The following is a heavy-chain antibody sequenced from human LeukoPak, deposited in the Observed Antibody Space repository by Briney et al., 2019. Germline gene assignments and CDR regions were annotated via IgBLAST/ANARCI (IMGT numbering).Heavy chain of an antibody. CDR2: INSDGSST. Sequence: GGSLRLSCAASGFTFSSYWMHWVRQAPGKGLVWVSRINSDGSSTSYADSVKGRFTISRDNAKNTLYLQMNSLRAEDTAVYYCARTARGYSYGLYYYYGMDVWGQGTTVTVSS. V-gene: IGHV3-74*01. CDR1: GFTFSSYW. D-gene: IGHD5-18*01. CDR3: ARTARGYSYGLYYYYGMDV. J-gene: IGHJ6*02.